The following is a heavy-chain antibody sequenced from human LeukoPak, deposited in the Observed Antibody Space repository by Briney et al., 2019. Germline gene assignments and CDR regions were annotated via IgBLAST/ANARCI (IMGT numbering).Heavy chain of an antibody. D-gene: IGHD5-18*01. CDR2: ISGSGGST. CDR1: GFTFSSYG. J-gene: IGHJ4*02. Sequence: PGGSLRLSCAASGFTFSSYGMNWVRQAPGKGLEWVSAISGSGGSTYYADSVKGRFTISRDNSKNTLYLQMNSLRAEDTAVYYCAKVAGYSYVGVYYFDYWGQGTLVTVSS. V-gene: IGHV3-23*01. CDR3: AKVAGYSYVGVYYFDY.